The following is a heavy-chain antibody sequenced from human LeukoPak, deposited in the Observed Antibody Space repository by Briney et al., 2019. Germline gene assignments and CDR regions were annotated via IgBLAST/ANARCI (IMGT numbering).Heavy chain of an antibody. CDR2: ISGSGGST. D-gene: IGHD2-15*01. J-gene: IGHJ1*01. Sequence: GGSLRLSCAASGFIFSSYAMSWVRQAPGKGLEWVSVISGSGGSTNYADSVNGRFTISRDNSKNMLHLQMSSLRAEDTAVYYCARIYCSSGSCFEYFQHWGQGTLVTVPS. CDR3: ARIYCSSGSCFEYFQH. V-gene: IGHV3-23*01. CDR1: GFIFSSYA.